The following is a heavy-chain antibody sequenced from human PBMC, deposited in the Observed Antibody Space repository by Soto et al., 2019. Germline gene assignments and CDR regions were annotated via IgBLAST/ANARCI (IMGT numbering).Heavy chain of an antibody. CDR3: ARDYYYDSSGYYYYYYGMDV. V-gene: IGHV6-1*01. Sequence: SQTLSLTCAISGDSVSSNSAAWNWIRQSPSRGLEWLGRTYYRSKWYHDYAVSVKSRITINPDTSKNQFSLQLNSVTPEDTAVYYCARDYYYDSSGYYYYYYGMDVWGQGTTVTVSS. D-gene: IGHD3-22*01. CDR1: GDSVSSNSAA. J-gene: IGHJ6*02. CDR2: TYYRSKWYH.